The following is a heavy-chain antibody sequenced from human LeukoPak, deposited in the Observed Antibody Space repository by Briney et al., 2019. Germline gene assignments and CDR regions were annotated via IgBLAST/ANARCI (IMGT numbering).Heavy chain of an antibody. CDR3: AREEGPTMVRGVPGY. V-gene: IGHV4-59*02. CDR1: GGSVSDYY. CDR2: ISDIGNT. J-gene: IGHJ4*02. D-gene: IGHD3-10*01. Sequence: SETLSLTCTVSGGSVSDYYWTWIRQPPGKGLEYMAHISDIGNTNYNPSLKSRATISLDTSKRQFSLKLSSVTAADTAVYYYAREEGPTMVRGVPGYWGQGTLVTVSS.